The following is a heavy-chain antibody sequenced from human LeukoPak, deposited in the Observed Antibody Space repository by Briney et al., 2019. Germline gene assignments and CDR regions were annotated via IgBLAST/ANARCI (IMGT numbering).Heavy chain of an antibody. Sequence: ASVKVSCKVSGYTLTELSMHWVRQAPGKGLEWMGGFDPEDGETIYAQKFQGRVTMTEDTSTDTAYMELRSLRSEDTAVYYCATGPYGIYYFDYWGQGTLVTVSS. D-gene: IGHD2-15*01. V-gene: IGHV1-24*01. J-gene: IGHJ4*02. CDR3: ATGPYGIYYFDY. CDR2: FDPEDGET. CDR1: GYTLTELS.